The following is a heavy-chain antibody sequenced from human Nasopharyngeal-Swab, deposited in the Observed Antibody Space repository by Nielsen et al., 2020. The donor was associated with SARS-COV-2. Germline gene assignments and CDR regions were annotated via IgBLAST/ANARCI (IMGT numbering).Heavy chain of an antibody. V-gene: IGHV3-7*01. CDR2: IKQDGSEK. J-gene: IGHJ4*02. Sequence: GEPLKISCVASGFTFRDYWMSWVGQAPAKGLEWVASIKQDGSEKNYVDSVKGRFTISRDNTKNSLFLQMDSLRTEDTAFYYCARVGGRTSPMGSWGQGTLVTASS. CDR1: GFTFRDYW. CDR3: ARVGGRTSPMGS. D-gene: IGHD3-10*01.